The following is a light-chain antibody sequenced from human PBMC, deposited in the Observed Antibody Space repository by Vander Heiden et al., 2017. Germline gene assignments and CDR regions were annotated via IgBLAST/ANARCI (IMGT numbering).Light chain of an antibody. CDR2: KDN. J-gene: IGLJ3*02. Sequence: SYELTQPPSVSVSPGQTARITCSGDRLGDKYACWYQQKPGQSPVLVIYKDNRRPSGIPERFSGSTSANTATLTISGTQPMDEADYYCQAWDNNIMMFGGGTKLTVL. CDR3: QAWDNNIMM. V-gene: IGLV3-1*01. CDR1: RLGDKY.